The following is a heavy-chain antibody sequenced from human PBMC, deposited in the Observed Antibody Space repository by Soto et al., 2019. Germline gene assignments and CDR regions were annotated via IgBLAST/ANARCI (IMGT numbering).Heavy chain of an antibody. Sequence: QVQLQEAGQGLVRPSQTLSLTCTVAGGSMSENDYYWSWLRQPPGQGLQWIGYIYDTWTTSYSPSLKSRVTMSADTSRNQFSLKLTSVTAADTALYFCARGIVRGGFDIWGQGTLVTVSS. J-gene: IGHJ3*02. V-gene: IGHV4-30-4*01. CDR1: GGSMSENDYY. D-gene: IGHD3-10*02. CDR3: ARGIVRGGFDI. CDR2: IYDTWTT.